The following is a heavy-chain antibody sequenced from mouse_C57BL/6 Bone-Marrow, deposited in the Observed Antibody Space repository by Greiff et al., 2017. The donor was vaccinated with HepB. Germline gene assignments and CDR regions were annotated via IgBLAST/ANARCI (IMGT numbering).Heavy chain of an antibody. D-gene: IGHD2-3*01. CDR2: IYPRSGNT. Sequence: VKLQESGAELARPGASVKLSCKASGYTFTSYGISWVKQRTGQGLEWIGEIYPRSGNTYYNEKFKGKATLTADKSSSTAYMELRSLTSEDSAVYVCAGGAYDGYYDAWFAYWGQGTLVTVSA. V-gene: IGHV1-81*01. CDR1: GYTFTSYG. J-gene: IGHJ3*01. CDR3: AGGAYDGYYDAWFAY.